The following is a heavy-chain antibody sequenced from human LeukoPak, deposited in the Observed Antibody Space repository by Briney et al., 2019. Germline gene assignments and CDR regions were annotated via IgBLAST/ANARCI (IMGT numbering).Heavy chain of an antibody. J-gene: IGHJ3*02. CDR2: INPNSGGT. D-gene: IGHD2-15*01. CDR1: GYTFTGYY. CDR3: ARGFGGSWLPDAFDI. V-gene: IGHV1-2*02. Sequence: ASVKVSCKASGYTFTGYYMHWVRQAPGQGLEGMGGINPNSGGTNYAQTFQGRVAMTRDTSISTAYMELSRLRSDDTAVYYCARGFGGSWLPDAFDIWGQGTMVTVSS.